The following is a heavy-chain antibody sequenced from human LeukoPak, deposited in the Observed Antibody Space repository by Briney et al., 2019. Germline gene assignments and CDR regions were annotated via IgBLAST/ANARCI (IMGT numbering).Heavy chain of an antibody. D-gene: IGHD3-10*01. Sequence: GGSLRLSCAASGFTFSSYSMNWVRQAPGKGLEWVSSISSSSSYIYYADSVKGRFTISRDNAKNSLYLQMNSLRAEDTAVYYCARREAQITMVRGVPHSPYYYYYYMDVWGKGTTVTVSS. V-gene: IGHV3-21*01. J-gene: IGHJ6*03. CDR2: ISSSSSYI. CDR3: ARREAQITMVRGVPHSPYYYYYYMDV. CDR1: GFTFSSYS.